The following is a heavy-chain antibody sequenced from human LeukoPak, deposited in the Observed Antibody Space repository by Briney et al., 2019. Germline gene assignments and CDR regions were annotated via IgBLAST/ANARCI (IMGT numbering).Heavy chain of an antibody. D-gene: IGHD6-19*01. CDR1: GSTFSDQY. J-gene: IGHJ3*02. V-gene: IGHV3-72*01. CDR3: TRGYSGGWVYAFDI. CDR2: SRNKANSYTP. Sequence: GGSLRLSCAVSGSTFSDQYMDWVRQAPGKGLEWVGCSRNKANSYTPDYAAFVKGRFSISRDDSKNSLYLQMNSLKTEDTAVYFCTRGYSGGWVYAFDIWGQGTMVTVSS.